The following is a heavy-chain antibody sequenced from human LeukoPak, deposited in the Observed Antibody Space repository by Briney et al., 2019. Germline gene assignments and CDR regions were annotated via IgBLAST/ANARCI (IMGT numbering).Heavy chain of an antibody. D-gene: IGHD3-22*01. V-gene: IGHV1-69*05. CDR1: GGTFSSYA. Sequence: SVKVSCKASGGTFSSYAISWVRQAPGQGLEWMGRIIPIFGTANYAQKFQGRVTITTDESTSTAYMELSSLRSEDTAVYYCASEGAYYDCSGYYYAWGQGTLVTVSS. J-gene: IGHJ5*02. CDR3: ASEGAYYDCSGYYYA. CDR2: IIPIFGTA.